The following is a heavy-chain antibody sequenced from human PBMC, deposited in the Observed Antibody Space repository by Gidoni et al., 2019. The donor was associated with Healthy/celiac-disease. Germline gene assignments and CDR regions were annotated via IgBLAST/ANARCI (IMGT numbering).Heavy chain of an antibody. CDR1: GFTFSSYG. CDR3: ARDPSLAYSSGMYYFDY. CDR2: IWYDGSNK. J-gene: IGHJ4*02. V-gene: IGHV3-33*01. Sequence: QVQLVESGGGVVQPGRSLRLSCAASGFTFSSYGMHWVRQAPGKGLEWVAVIWYDGSNKYYADSVKGRFTISRDNSKNTLYLQMNSLRAEDTAVYYCARDPSLAYSSGMYYFDYWGQGTLVTVSS. D-gene: IGHD6-19*01.